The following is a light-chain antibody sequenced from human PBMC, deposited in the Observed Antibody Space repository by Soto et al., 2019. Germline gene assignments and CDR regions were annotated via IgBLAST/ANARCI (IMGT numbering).Light chain of an antibody. V-gene: IGLV1-44*01. CDR3: STWDDSLNGPL. Sequence: QSVLTQPPSASGTPGQRVTISCSGGSSNIGGNTVNWYLQLPGAAPKLIIFSNSQRPSGVPDRFSGSKSGTSASLAIGGLQSEDEAEYDCSTWDDSLNGPLFGGGTKLTVL. CDR2: SNS. J-gene: IGLJ2*01. CDR1: SSNIGGNT.